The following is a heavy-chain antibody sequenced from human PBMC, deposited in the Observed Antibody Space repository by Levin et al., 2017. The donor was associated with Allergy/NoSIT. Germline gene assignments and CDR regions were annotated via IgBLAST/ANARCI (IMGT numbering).Heavy chain of an antibody. V-gene: IGHV4-34*01. Sequence: ASETLSLTCAVYGGSFSGYYWSWIRQPPGKGLEWIGEINHSGSTNYNPSLKSRVTISVDTSKNQFSLKLSSVTAADTAVYYCARGHPNFVVVTASWFDPWGQGTLVTVSS. J-gene: IGHJ5*02. D-gene: IGHD2-21*02. CDR3: ARGHPNFVVVTASWFDP. CDR2: INHSGST. CDR1: GGSFSGYY.